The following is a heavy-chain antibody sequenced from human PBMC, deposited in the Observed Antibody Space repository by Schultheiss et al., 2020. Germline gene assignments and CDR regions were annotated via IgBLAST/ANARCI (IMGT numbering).Heavy chain of an antibody. Sequence: SVKVSCKASGGTFSSYAISWVRQAPGQGLEWMGGIIPIFGTANYAQKFQGRVTITADESTSTAYMELNSLRAEDTAVYYCAKSDVGDPNVYYYYGMDVWGQGTSVTVSS. CDR3: AKSDVGDPNVYYYYGMDV. CDR1: GGTFSSYA. V-gene: IGHV1-69*13. D-gene: IGHD1-26*01. J-gene: IGHJ6*02. CDR2: IIPIFGTA.